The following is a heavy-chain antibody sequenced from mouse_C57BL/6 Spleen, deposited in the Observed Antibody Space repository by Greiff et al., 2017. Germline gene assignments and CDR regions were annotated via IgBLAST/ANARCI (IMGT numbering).Heavy chain of an antibody. CDR3: ARSGYYYGSYAMDY. D-gene: IGHD1-1*01. J-gene: IGHJ4*01. Sequence: VQLQQSGPELVKPGASVKISCKASGYTFTDYYMNWVKQSHGKSLEWIGDINPNNGGTSYNQKFKGKATLTVDKSSSTAYMELRSLTSEDSAVYYCARSGYYYGSYAMDYWGQGTSVTVSS. CDR1: GYTFTDYY. CDR2: INPNNGGT. V-gene: IGHV1-26*01.